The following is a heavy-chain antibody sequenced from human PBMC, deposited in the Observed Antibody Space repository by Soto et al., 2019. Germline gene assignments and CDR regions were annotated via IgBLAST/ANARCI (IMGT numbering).Heavy chain of an antibody. D-gene: IGHD1-26*01. CDR2: INSDGSSP. CDR3: ASATSRSRGLGTL. V-gene: IGHV3-74*01. J-gene: IGHJ4*02. CDR1: GFTFSSYW. Sequence: GGSLRLSCAASGFTFSSYWMHWVRQAPGKGLVWVSRINSDGSSPSYADSVKGRFTISRDNAKNTLYLQMNSLRAEDTAVYYCASATSRSRGLGTLWGQGTLVTVSS.